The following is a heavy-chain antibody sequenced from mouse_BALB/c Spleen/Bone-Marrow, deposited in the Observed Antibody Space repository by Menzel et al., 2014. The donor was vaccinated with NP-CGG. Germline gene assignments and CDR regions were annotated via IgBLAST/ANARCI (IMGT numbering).Heavy chain of an antibody. CDR3: ARSGYGYDWFAY. CDR1: GYTFTDYA. Sequence: QVQLQQPGPELVRPGVSVKISCKGSGYTFTDYAMHWVKQSHAKSLEWIGVISTYSGNTNYNQKFKGKATMTVDKSSSTAYMELARLTSGDSAIYYCARSGYGYDWFAYWGQGTLVTVSA. J-gene: IGHJ3*01. CDR2: ISTYSGNT. V-gene: IGHV1-67*01. D-gene: IGHD2-2*01.